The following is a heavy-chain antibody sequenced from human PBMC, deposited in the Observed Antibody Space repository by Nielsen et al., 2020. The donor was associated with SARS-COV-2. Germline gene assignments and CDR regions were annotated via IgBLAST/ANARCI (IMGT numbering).Heavy chain of an antibody. J-gene: IGHJ3*02. D-gene: IGHD3-22*01. CDR3: ARARITMIVVVKAFDI. CDR2: IYYSGST. Sequence: SETLSLTCAVYGWSFSSYYWSWIRQPPGKGLEWIGYIYYSGSTNYNPSLKSRVTISVDTSKNQFSLKLSSVTAADTAVYYCARARITMIVVVKAFDIWGQGTMVTVSS. V-gene: IGHV4-59*12. CDR1: GWSFSSYY.